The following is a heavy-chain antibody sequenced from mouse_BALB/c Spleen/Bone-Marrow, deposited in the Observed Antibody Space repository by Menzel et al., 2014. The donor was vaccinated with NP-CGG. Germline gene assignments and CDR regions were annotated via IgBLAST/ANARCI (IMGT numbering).Heavy chain of an antibody. CDR1: GFNIKDTY. V-gene: IGHV14-3*02. CDR3: VGGEDY. CDR2: IDPANGNT. J-gene: IGHJ2*01. Sequence: EVQLQQSGAELVKPGASVKLSCTASGFNIKDTYMHWVKQRPDQGLEWIGRIDPANGNTKYNPKFQGKVTITSDTSSNTAYLQLSSLPSGDTAVYYCVGGEDYWGQGTTLTGSS.